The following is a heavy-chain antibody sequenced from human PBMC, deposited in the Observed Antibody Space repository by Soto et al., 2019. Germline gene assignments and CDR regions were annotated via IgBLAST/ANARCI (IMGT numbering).Heavy chain of an antibody. V-gene: IGHV3-48*02. CDR3: ASPQVVLNY. CDR1: GFAISSSA. J-gene: IGHJ4*02. D-gene: IGHD2-15*01. CDR2: ISRGGTTT. Sequence: EVQLVESGGGLVQSGGSLRLSCEVSGFAISSSAMTWVRQAPGKGLEWVSCISRGGTTTYYADSVKGRFTISRDNSKNALYLQMNRLRDEDTAFYYCASPQVVLNYGGQGTLVTVSS.